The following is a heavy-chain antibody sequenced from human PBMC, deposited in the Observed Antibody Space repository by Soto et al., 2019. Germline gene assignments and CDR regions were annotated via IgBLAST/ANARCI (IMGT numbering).Heavy chain of an antibody. CDR3: AKSGDSAGWGIDF. D-gene: IGHD6-19*01. J-gene: IGHJ4*02. CDR2: INGGSDSI. Sequence: GGSLRLSCVGSGFMFDSFAMNWVRQALGKGLEWVSYINGGSDSIYYAESVKGRFTISRDNARNSLSLQMNSLSDEDTAVYYCAKSGDSAGWGIDFWGQGTLVTVSS. V-gene: IGHV3-48*02. CDR1: GFMFDSFA.